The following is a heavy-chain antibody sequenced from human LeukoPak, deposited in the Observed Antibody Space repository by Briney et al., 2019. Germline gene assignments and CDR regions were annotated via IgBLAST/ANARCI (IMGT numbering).Heavy chain of an antibody. CDR2: IFTRGTT. CDR1: GGSISSGSYY. J-gene: IGHJ4*02. V-gene: IGHV4-61*09. Sequence: SETLSLTCTVSGGSISSGSYYWHWSRQPGGKGLEWLENIFTRGTTNNNAYRESRLTISLDTAKNQFSRCLRSVTAAHTAIYFCARSSLAVYFNYWGQGTLVTASS. D-gene: IGHD6-19*01. CDR3: ARSSLAVYFNY.